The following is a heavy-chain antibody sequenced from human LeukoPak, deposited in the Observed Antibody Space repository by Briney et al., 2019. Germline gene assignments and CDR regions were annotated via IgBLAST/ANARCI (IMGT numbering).Heavy chain of an antibody. CDR1: GFTFRSHA. CDR3: AKDGDLYGHADY. Sequence: GGSLRLSCVGSGFTFRSHAMSWVRQAPEKGLEFVSGIYENGGTTYYADSVKGRFTISRDNSKKTLYLQMNSLRAEDSAVYYCAKDGDLYGHADYWGQGTLVTVSS. D-gene: IGHD4-17*01. CDR2: IYENGGTT. V-gene: IGHV3-23*01. J-gene: IGHJ4*02.